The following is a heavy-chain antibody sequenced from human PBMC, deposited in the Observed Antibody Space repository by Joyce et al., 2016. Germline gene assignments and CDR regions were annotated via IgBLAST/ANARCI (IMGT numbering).Heavy chain of an antibody. V-gene: IGHV4-38-2*01. CDR1: GLSFDRHSF. D-gene: IGHD5-18*01. CDR3: ARRPYNVHTPLGSDWYFDL. CDR2: VYIHGIT. Sequence: QVQLQESGPGLVKLSETLSLTCGVPGLSFDRHSFWGWIRQPPGKGLECIGNVYIHGITNSRPSLKSRVTISMDTSKNQFSLNLNSLTAADTAVYFCARRPYNVHTPLGSDWYFDLWGRGTLVTVSS. J-gene: IGHJ2*01.